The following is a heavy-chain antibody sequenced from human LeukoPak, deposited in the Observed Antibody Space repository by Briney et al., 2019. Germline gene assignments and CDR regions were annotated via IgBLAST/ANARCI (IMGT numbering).Heavy chain of an antibody. J-gene: IGHJ6*02. Sequence: SQTLSLTCAISGDSVSSNSAAWNWIRQSPSRGLEWLGRTYYRSKWYNDYAVSVKSRITINPDTPKNQFSLQLNSVTPEDTAVYYCARDPGDCSGGSCYYRNYYYGMDVWGQGTTVTVSS. CDR2: TYYRSKWYN. D-gene: IGHD2-15*01. CDR3: ARDPGDCSGGSCYYRNYYYGMDV. CDR1: GDSVSSNSAA. V-gene: IGHV6-1*01.